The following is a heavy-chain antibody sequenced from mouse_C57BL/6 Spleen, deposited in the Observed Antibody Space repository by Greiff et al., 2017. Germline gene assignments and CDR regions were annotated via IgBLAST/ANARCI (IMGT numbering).Heavy chain of an antibody. V-gene: IGHV5-17*01. CDR2: ISSGSSTI. Sequence: EVMLVESGGGLVKPGGSLKLSCAASGFTFSDYGMHWVRQAPEKGLEWVAYISSGSSTIYYADTVKGRFTISRDNAKNTLFLQMTSLRSEDTAMYYCARLYDGYYLYYFDYWGQGTTLTVSS. J-gene: IGHJ2*01. CDR1: GFTFSDYG. D-gene: IGHD2-3*01. CDR3: ARLYDGYYLYYFDY.